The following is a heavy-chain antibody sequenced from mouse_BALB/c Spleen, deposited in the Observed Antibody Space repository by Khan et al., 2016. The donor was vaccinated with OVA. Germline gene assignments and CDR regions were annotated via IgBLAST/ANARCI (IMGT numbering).Heavy chain of an antibody. V-gene: IGHV3-2*02. CDR1: GYSITSDYA. CDR3: ARIYGGDFDY. Sequence: EVKLLESGPGLVKPSQSLSLTCTVTGYSITSDYAWNWIRQFPGNKLGWMGYISYSGNTKYNPSLKSRISITRDTSENQFFLQLNSVTIEDTATYYCARIYGGDFDYWGQGTTLTVSS. CDR2: ISYSGNT. J-gene: IGHJ2*01. D-gene: IGHD1-1*01.